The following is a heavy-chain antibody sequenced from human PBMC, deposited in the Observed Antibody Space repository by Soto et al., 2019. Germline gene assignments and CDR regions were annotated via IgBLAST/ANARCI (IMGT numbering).Heavy chain of an antibody. V-gene: IGHV1-69*01. CDR2: IIPIFGTA. CDR3: ARAPCLYCSSGLGWFDP. D-gene: IGHD2-2*01. Sequence: QVQLVQSGAEVKKPGSSVKVSCKASGGTFSSYAISWVRQAPGQGLEWMGGIIPIFGTANYAQKFQGRVTITADESTSTAYMELSRLRSEDTAVYYCARAPCLYCSSGLGWFDPWGQGTLVTVSS. CDR1: GGTFSSYA. J-gene: IGHJ5*02.